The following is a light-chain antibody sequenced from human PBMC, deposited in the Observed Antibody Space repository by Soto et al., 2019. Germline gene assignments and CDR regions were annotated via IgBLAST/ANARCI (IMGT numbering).Light chain of an antibody. CDR3: QSYDSNDHGV. V-gene: IGLV6-57*04. CDR1: SGSIASNY. J-gene: IGLJ2*01. CDR2: EDD. Sequence: NFMLTQPHSVSESSGKTVTISCTRSSGSIASNYVQWCQQRPGSAPTTVIYEDDQRPSGVPARFSGSIDTSSNSASLTSAGLKTEDEADYYCQSYDSNDHGVFGGGTKLTVL.